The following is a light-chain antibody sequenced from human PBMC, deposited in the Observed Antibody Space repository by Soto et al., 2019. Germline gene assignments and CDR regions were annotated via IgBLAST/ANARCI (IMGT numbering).Light chain of an antibody. V-gene: IGKV1-39*01. J-gene: IGKJ2*02. Sequence: DIPMTQSPSSLSASVGDRVTITCRASQSISSYLNWYQQKPGKAPKLLIYAASSLQSGVPSRFSGSGSGTDFTLTITSLQPEDFASYYCQQSDSTPPRTFGQATKPETK. CDR1: QSISSY. CDR3: QQSDSTPPRT. CDR2: AAS.